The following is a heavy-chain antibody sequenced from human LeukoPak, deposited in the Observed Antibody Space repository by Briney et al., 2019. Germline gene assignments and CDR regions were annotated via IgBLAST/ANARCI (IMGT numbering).Heavy chain of an antibody. J-gene: IGHJ6*03. D-gene: IGHD3-3*01. CDR2: IYYSGST. CDR1: GGSISSYY. CDR3: ARGVFWSGYYYYYYMDV. Sequence: SETLSLTRTVSGGSISSYYWSWLRQPPGKGLEWLGYIYYSGSTNYNPSLKSRVTISVDTSKNQFSLKLSSVTAADTAVYYCARGVFWSGYYYYYYMDVWGKGTTVTVSS. V-gene: IGHV4-59*01.